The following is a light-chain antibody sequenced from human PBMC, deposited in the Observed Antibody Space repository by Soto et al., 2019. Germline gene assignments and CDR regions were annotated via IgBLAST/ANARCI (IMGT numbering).Light chain of an antibody. CDR3: QQYYSYPPSIT. V-gene: IGKV1-8*01. CDR2: AAS. J-gene: IGKJ5*01. CDR1: QDINKN. Sequence: IQRTQSPSSLSASVGDRVTITCQASQDINKNLIWYQQKPGKAPKLLIYAASTLQSGVPSRFSGSGSGTDFTLTISCLQSEDFATYYCQQYYSYPPSITFGQGTRLEIK.